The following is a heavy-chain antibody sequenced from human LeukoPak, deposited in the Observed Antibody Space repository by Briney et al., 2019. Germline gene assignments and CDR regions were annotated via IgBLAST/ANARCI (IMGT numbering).Heavy chain of an antibody. V-gene: IGHV3-7*01. J-gene: IGHJ3*02. CDR1: EFTFSTFW. D-gene: IGHD2-21*01. CDR2: IKADGSVK. CDR3: VRDSDYQRNSGGLYAHYDALDI. Sequence: GGSLRLSCAASEFTFSTFWMSWVRRAPGKGLEWVANIKADGSVKDYVDSVGGRFSISRDNARSSLYLQMNSLRAEDTAVYYCVRDSDYQRNSGGLYAHYDALDIWGHGTMVTVSS.